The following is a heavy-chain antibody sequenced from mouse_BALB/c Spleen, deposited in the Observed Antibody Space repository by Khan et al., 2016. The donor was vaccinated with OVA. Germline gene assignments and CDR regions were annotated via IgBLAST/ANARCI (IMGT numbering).Heavy chain of an antibody. V-gene: IGHV5-9-1*01. CDR3: ARSPYGNFAY. CDR2: ISSDGDYT. D-gene: IGHD2-1*01. CDR1: GFTFSTYA. Sequence: EVMLVESGGGLVKPGGSLKLSCAVSGFTFSTYAMSWVRQTPEKRLEWVATISSDGDYTYYPDNVTGRFTISRDNAKNTLYLQMSSLRSEDTAMYYWARSPYGNFAYWGQGTLVTVSA. J-gene: IGHJ3*01.